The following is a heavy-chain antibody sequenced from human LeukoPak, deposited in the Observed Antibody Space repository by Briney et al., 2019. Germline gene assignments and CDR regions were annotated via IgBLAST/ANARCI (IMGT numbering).Heavy chain of an antibody. CDR2: IRSKAFGGTT. J-gene: IGHJ4*02. CDR3: TNSVTDILTGYYSDY. D-gene: IGHD3-9*01. V-gene: IGHV3-49*04. Sequence: PEGSLRLPCSASGFTFGDYAMSWVRQAPGKGLEWVGFIRSKAFGGTTDYAASVNGRFSISRDDSKRIAYLQMNSLKTEDTAVYYCTNSVTDILTGYYSDYWGQGTLVTVSS. CDR1: GFTFGDYA.